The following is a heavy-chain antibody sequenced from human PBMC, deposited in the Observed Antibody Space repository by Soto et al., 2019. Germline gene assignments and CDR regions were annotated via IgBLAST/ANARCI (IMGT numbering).Heavy chain of an antibody. CDR2: IYPGDFDT. CDR3: ARQGGYCTNGVCYGGSDY. D-gene: IGHD2-8*01. V-gene: IGHV5-51*01. CDR1: GYSFTSYW. Sequence: GESLKISCKGSGYSFTSYWIGWVRQMPGKGLEWMGIIYPGDFDTRYSPSFQGQVTISADKSISTAYLQWSSLKASDTAMYYCARQGGYCTNGVCYGGSDYWGQGTLVTVSS. J-gene: IGHJ4*02.